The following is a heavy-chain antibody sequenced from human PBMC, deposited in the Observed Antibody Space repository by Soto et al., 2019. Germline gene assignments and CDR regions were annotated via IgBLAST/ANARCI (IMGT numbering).Heavy chain of an antibody. J-gene: IGHJ3*02. D-gene: IGHD6-13*01. CDR3: ARPYSSTWKAFDI. Sequence: GESLKISCKGSGYSFTTYWIGWVRQMPGKGLQWMGIIYPADSNIRYSPSFQGQVTISADKSSSTAYLQWSSLKASDTAMYYCARPYSSTWKAFDIWGQGTMVTVS. CDR1: GYSFTTYW. V-gene: IGHV5-51*01. CDR2: IYPADSNI.